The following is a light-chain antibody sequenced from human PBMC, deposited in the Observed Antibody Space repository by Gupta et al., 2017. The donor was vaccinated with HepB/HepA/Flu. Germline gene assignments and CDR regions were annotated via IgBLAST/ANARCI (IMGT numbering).Light chain of an antibody. CDR2: GAS. J-gene: IGKJ2*01. CDR3: QQWGTPPYT. V-gene: IGKV3-20*01. Sequence: EILLTQSPGTLSLSPGERATLSCRASQSVSSSYLAWYQQKPGQAPRLLVYGASNRATGIPDRFSGSASGTDLNLTISRLEPEDFALYYCQQWGTPPYTFGQGTKVEIK. CDR1: QSVSSSY.